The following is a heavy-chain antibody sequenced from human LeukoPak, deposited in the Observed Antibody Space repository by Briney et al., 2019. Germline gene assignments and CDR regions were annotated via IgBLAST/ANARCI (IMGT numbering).Heavy chain of an antibody. Sequence: PSETLSLTCAVSGGSISSSNWWSWVRQPPGKGLEFIGSIYYSGSTYYNPSLKSRVTISVDTSKNQFSLKLSSVTAADTAVYYCARVTVEMATIAYYFDYWGQGTLVTVSS. CDR1: GGSISSSNW. D-gene: IGHD5-24*01. J-gene: IGHJ4*02. CDR2: IYYSGST. CDR3: ARVTVEMATIAYYFDY. V-gene: IGHV4-4*02.